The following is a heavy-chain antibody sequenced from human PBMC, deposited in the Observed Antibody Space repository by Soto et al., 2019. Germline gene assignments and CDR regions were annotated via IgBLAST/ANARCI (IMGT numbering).Heavy chain of an antibody. CDR3: ARVSMVRGVIITSGRFVFDY. V-gene: IGHV4-30-2*01. CDR1: GGSISSGGYS. D-gene: IGHD3-10*01. CDR2: IYHSGST. Sequence: PSETLSLTCAVSGGSISSGGYSWSWIRQAPGKGLEWIGYIYHSGSTYYNPSLKSRVTISVDRSKNQFSLKLSSVTAADTAVYYCARVSMVRGVIITSGRFVFDYWXQGTLVTVSS. J-gene: IGHJ4*02.